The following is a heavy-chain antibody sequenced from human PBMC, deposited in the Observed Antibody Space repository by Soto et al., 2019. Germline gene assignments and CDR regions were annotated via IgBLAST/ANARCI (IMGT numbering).Heavy chain of an antibody. CDR2: IYYSGST. CDR3: ARQDRKIFGVVIIPDKWFDP. Sequence: TLSLTCTVSGGSISSSSYYWGWIRQPPGKGLEWIGSIYYSGSTYYNPSLKSRVTISVDTSKNQFSLKLSSVTAADTAVYYCARQDRKIFGVVIIPDKWFDPWGQGTLVTVS. D-gene: IGHD3-3*01. V-gene: IGHV4-39*01. CDR1: GGSISSSSYY. J-gene: IGHJ5*02.